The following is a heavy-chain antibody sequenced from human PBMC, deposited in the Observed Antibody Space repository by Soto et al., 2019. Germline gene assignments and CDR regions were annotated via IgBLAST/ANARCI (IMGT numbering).Heavy chain of an antibody. J-gene: IGHJ5*02. CDR2: ISGSDGTT. D-gene: IGHD6-13*01. CDR1: GFTFSSYA. Sequence: PGGSLRLSCAASGFTFSSYAMSWVRQAPGKGLEWVSGISGSDGTTYYADSVKGRFTISRDNSKNTVCLQMNRLRAEDTAVYYCAKGRQVLAFDPRGQGTLVTVSS. V-gene: IGHV3-23*01. CDR3: AKGRQVLAFDP.